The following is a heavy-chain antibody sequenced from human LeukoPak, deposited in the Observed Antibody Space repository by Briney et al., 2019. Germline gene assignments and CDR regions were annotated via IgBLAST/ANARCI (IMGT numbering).Heavy chain of an antibody. CDR3: AKDNYGPGSYLINFDS. J-gene: IGHJ4*02. CDR1: GFSFSTYS. Sequence: PGRSLRLSCATSGFSFSTYSMHWVRQAPGKGLEWLAVIGSDGSVKYYADSVKGRFTISRDNSRNTLDLQMNSLRAEDTAVYYCAKDNYGPGSYLINFDSWGQGTLVTVSS. D-gene: IGHD3-10*01. CDR2: IGSDGSVK. V-gene: IGHV3-30-3*02.